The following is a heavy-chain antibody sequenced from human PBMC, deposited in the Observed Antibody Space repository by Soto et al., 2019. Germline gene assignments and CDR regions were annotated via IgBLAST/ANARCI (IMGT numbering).Heavy chain of an antibody. D-gene: IGHD3-16*02. CDR1: GGTFSSYA. CDR2: IIPIFGTA. Sequence: QVQLVQSGAEVKKPGSSVKVSCKASGGTFSSYAISWVRQAPGQGLEWMGGIIPIFGTANYAQKFQGRVTITAGESTSTAYMELSSLRSEDTAVYYCARETGPYYDYVWGSYRSYYFDYWGQGTLVTVSS. V-gene: IGHV1-69*01. CDR3: ARETGPYYDYVWGSYRSYYFDY. J-gene: IGHJ4*02.